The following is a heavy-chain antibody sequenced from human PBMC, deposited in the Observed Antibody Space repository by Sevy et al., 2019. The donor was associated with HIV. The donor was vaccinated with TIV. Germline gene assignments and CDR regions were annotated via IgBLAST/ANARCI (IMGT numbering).Heavy chain of an antibody. CDR2: TYYRSKWYN. CDR3: ATGIPEWELGGHWFDP. CDR1: GDSVSSNSAA. Sequence: SQALSLTCAISGDSVSSNSAAWNWIRQSPSRGLEWLGRTYYRSKWYNDYAVSVKSRISINPDTSKNPFSLQLNSVTPEDTAVYFCATGIPEWELGGHWFDPWGQGTLVTVSS. J-gene: IGHJ5*02. D-gene: IGHD1-26*01. V-gene: IGHV6-1*01.